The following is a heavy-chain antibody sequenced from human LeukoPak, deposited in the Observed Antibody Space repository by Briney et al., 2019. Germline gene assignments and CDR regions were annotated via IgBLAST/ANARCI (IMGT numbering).Heavy chain of an antibody. CDR1: GFTVSSNY. J-gene: IGHJ1*01. D-gene: IGHD6-19*01. V-gene: IGHV3-23*01. CDR2: ISGSGGST. Sequence: PGGSLRLSCAASGFTVSSNYMSWVRQAPGKGLEWVSAISGSGGSTYYADSVEGRFTISRDNSRNTLYLQMNSLRAEDTAVYYCAKDRGSSGWYSGFRYFQHWGQGTLVTVSS. CDR3: AKDRGSSGWYSGFRYFQH.